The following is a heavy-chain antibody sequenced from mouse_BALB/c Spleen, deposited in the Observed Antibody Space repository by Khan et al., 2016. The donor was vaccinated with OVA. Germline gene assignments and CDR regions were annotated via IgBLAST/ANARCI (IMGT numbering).Heavy chain of an antibody. CDR1: GYTFTSYW. CDR2: TNPTNGRT. V-gene: IGHV1S81*02. Sequence: QVQLQQSGAELVKAGASVKMSCKASGYTFTSYWMHWVKQRLGQGLEWFAETNPTNGRTYYNEKFKSKATLTVDKSSRTAYMLLSGPTFEDSAVYYCARIKKIVATYFDYWVQGTTLTVSS. CDR3: ARIKKIVATYFDY. D-gene: IGHD1-1*01. J-gene: IGHJ2*01.